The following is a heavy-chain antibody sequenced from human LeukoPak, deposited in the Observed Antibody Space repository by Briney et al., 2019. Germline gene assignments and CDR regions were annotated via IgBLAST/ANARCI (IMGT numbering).Heavy chain of an antibody. CDR1: GGTFSSYA. CDR3: ARGPPYHYYDSSGYFPADY. CDR2: IIPIFGTA. D-gene: IGHD3-22*01. Sequence: SVKVSCKASGGTFSSYAISWVRQAPGQGLEWMGVIIPIFGTANYAQKFQGRVTITADESTSTAYMELSSLRSEDTAVYYCARGPPYHYYDSSGYFPADYWGQGTLVTVSS. J-gene: IGHJ4*02. V-gene: IGHV1-69*13.